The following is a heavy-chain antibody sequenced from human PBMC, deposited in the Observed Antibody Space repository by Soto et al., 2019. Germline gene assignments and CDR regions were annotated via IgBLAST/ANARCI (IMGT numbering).Heavy chain of an antibody. CDR2: ISGSGGST. Sequence: GGSLRLSCAASGFTFSSYAMSWVRQAPGKGLEWVSAISGSGGSTYYADSVKGRFTISRDNSKNTLYLQMNSLRAEDTAVYYCAKEISYDYVWGSYRSPNWFDPWGQGTLVTVSS. J-gene: IGHJ5*02. V-gene: IGHV3-23*01. CDR1: GFTFSSYA. CDR3: AKEISYDYVWGSYRSPNWFDP. D-gene: IGHD3-16*02.